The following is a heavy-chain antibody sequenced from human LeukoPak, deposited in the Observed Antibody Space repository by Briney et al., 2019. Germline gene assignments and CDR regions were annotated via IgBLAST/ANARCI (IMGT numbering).Heavy chain of an antibody. CDR3: ARDGSRGNLVTAPDY. Sequence: GGSLRLSCAASGFTFTNYNMNWVRQAPGKGLEWVSSISSSSIYIYYADSVKGRFTISRDNAKNSLYLQMNSLRAEDTAVYYCARDGSRGNLVTAPDYWGQGTLVTVSS. V-gene: IGHV3-21*01. CDR2: ISSSSIYI. CDR1: GFTFTNYN. D-gene: IGHD2-21*02. J-gene: IGHJ4*02.